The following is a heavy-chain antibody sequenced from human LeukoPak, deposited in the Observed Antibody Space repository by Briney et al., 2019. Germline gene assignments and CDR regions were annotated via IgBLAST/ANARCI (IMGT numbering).Heavy chain of an antibody. CDR1: GGSISSYY. V-gene: IGHV4-59*01. D-gene: IGHD3-10*01. CDR3: ARVDLFYYGSGSYDRWYFDL. Sequence: SETLSLTCTVSGGSISSYYWSWIRQPPGKGLEWIGYIYYSGSTNYNPSLKSRVTISVDTSKNQFSLKLSSVTAADTPVYYCARVDLFYYGSGSYDRWYFDLWGRGTLVTVSS. CDR2: IYYSGST. J-gene: IGHJ2*01.